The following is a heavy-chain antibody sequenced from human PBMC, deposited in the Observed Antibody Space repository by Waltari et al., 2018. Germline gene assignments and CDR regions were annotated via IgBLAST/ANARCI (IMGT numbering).Heavy chain of an antibody. J-gene: IGHJ4*02. CDR3: ATYRWLGY. CDR1: DFTFSTYW. D-gene: IGHD3-10*01. Sequence: EVQLVESGGGLVQPGGSLRLPCAVSDFTFSTYWMTLVRQASGRGLEWVANINHDGSEKNYVDSVKGRFTISRDNARNSLYLQMNSLRAEDTAVYYCATYRWLGYWGQGTLVTVSS. V-gene: IGHV3-7*03. CDR2: INHDGSEK.